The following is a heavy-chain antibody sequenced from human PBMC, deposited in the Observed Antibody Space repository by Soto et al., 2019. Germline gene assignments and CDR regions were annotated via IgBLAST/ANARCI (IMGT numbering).Heavy chain of an antibody. CDR2: IYSGGST. CDR3: ARFGGGXKKWFGDTGPPRNAFDI. Sequence: GGSLRLSCAASGFTVSSNYMSWVRQAPGKGLEWVSVIYSGGSTYYADSVKGRFTISRDNSKNTLYLQMNSLRAEDTAVYYCARFGGGXKKWFGDTGPPRNAFDIWGQGTMVTVSS. CDR1: GFTVSSNY. V-gene: IGHV3-53*01. J-gene: IGHJ3*02. D-gene: IGHD3-10*01.